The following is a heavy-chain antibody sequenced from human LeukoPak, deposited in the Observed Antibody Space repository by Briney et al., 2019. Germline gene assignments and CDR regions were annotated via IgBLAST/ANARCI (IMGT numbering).Heavy chain of an antibody. D-gene: IGHD1-26*01. J-gene: IGHJ4*02. CDR1: GDSVSRNIAA. CDR2: THYRSKWYS. Sequence: SQTLSLTCAISGDSVSRNIAAWNWIRQSPSRGLVWVGRTHYRSKWYSDYAESVKGRITIDPDTSKNHFSLHLKSVTPEDTGVYYCARAFLYGDTWENTFDYWGQGILVTVSS. V-gene: IGHV6-1*01. CDR3: ARAFLYGDTWENTFDY.